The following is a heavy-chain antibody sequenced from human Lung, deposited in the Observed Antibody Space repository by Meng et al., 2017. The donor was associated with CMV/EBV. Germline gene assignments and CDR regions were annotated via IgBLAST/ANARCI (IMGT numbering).Heavy chain of an antibody. CDR2: VNPISDDT. D-gene: IGHD6-19*01. J-gene: IGHJ4*01. Sequence: VQLVQSGAEVKRPGAPVKISCQASGYSFSGFYLKWARQAPGHGLEWLGRVNPISDDTHLAQKFEGRITVTRGATINTAFMELTRLRPDDTAVYYCAKSSDNGWSSWGPGTLVTVSS. V-gene: IGHV1-2*06. CDR3: AKSSDNGWSS. CDR1: GYSFSGFY.